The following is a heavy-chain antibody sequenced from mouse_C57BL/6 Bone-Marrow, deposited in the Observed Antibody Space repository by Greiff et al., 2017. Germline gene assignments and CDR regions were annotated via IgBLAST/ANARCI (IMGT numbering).Heavy chain of an antibody. Sequence: VQLQQSGAELAKPGASVKLSCKASGYTFTSYWMHWVKQRPGQGLEWIGYINPSSGYTKYNQKFKDKATLTADKSSSTAYMPLSSLTYEDSAVYYCARSYGSNYGGFAYWGQGTLVTVSA. J-gene: IGHJ3*01. D-gene: IGHD1-1*01. V-gene: IGHV1-7*01. CDR1: GYTFTSYW. CDR2: INPSSGYT. CDR3: ARSYGSNYGGFAY.